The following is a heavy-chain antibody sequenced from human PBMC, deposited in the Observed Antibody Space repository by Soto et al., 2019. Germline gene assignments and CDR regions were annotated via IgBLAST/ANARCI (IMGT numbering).Heavy chain of an antibody. CDR2: IYPGDSDT. V-gene: IGHV5-51*01. CDR1: GYSFTSYW. D-gene: IGHD3-22*01. CDR3: ARSHYYDSSGYSPYYYGMDV. J-gene: IGHJ6*02. Sequence: GESLKISCKGPGYSFTSYWIGWVRQMPGKGLEWMGIIYPGDSDTRYSPSFQGQVTISADKSISTAYLQWSSLKASDTAMYYCARSHYYDSSGYSPYYYGMDVWGQGTTVTVSS.